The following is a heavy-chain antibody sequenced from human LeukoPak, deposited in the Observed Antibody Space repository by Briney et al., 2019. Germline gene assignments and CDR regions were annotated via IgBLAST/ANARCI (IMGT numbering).Heavy chain of an antibody. CDR1: GGSISSSSYY. V-gene: IGHV4-39*07. D-gene: IGHD6-13*01. J-gene: IGHJ3*02. CDR2: IYYSGST. CDR3: ARGCIAAAKDAFDI. Sequence: SETLSLTCTVSGGSISSSSYYWGWIRQPPGKGLEWIGSIYYSGSTHYNPSLKSRVTISVDTSKNQFSLKLSSVTAADTAVYYCARGCIAAAKDAFDIWGQGTMVTVSS.